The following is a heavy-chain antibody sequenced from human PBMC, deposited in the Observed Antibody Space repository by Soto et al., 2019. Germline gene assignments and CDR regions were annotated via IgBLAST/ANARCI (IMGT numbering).Heavy chain of an antibody. CDR2: ISGSGGST. CDR3: AKDHKVRGVFFDY. Sequence: EVQLLESGGGLVQPGGSLRLSCAASGFTFSSYAMSWVRQAPGKGLEWVSAISGSGGSTYYADSVKGRFTISRDNSKNPLYLQMNSMRAEDTAVYYCAKDHKVRGVFFDYWGQGTLVTVSS. V-gene: IGHV3-23*01. CDR1: GFTFSSYA. D-gene: IGHD3-10*01. J-gene: IGHJ4*02.